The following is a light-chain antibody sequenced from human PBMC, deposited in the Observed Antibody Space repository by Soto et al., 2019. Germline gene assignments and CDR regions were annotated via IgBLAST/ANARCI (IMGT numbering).Light chain of an antibody. V-gene: IGLV1-40*01. CDR3: QSYDSSLSGWV. Sequence: QSVLTQPPSVSGAPGQRVTFSCTGSSSNIGAGYDVHWYQQLPGTAPKLLIYDNTNRPSGVPDRFSGSKSGTSVSLAITGLQAEDEADYYCQSYDSSLSGWVFGGGTKVTVL. CDR1: SSNIGAGYD. J-gene: IGLJ3*02. CDR2: DNT.